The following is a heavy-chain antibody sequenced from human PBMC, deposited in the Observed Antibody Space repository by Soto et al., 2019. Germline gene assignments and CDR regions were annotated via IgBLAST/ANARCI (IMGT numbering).Heavy chain of an antibody. D-gene: IGHD2-2*01. CDR1: GFTFSSYS. CDR2: ISSSSSYI. V-gene: IGHV3-21*01. CDR3: ARDAIVVVPAAILVWFDP. J-gene: IGHJ5*02. Sequence: PGGSLRLSCASSGFTFSSYSMNWVRQAPGKGLEWVSSISSSSSYIYYADSVKGRFTISRDNAKNSLYLQMNSLRAEDTAVYYCARDAIVVVPAAILVWFDPWGQGTLVTVSS.